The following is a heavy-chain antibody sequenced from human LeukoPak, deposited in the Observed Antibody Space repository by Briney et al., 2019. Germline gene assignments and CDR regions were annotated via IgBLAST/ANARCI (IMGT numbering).Heavy chain of an antibody. CDR2: VNYSGRT. CDR3: ARLRYSGGNPFDY. CDR1: GGSISGRFYF. D-gene: IGHD3-16*01. V-gene: IGHV4-39*01. Sequence: TTSETLSLTCTVSGGSISGRFYFWVWVRQPPGKGLEWIGSVNYSGRTYYKSSHKSRVAISGDTSKNQFSLKLSSVTAADTAVYYCARLRYSGGNPFDYWGQGTLVTVSS. J-gene: IGHJ4*02.